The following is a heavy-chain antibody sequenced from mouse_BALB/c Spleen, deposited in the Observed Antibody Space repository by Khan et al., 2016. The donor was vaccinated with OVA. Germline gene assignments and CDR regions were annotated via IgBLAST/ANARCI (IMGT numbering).Heavy chain of an antibody. CDR2: IDPFSGDT. D-gene: IGHD2-2*01. Sequence: LQQSGPELMKPGASVKISCKASGYSFTSYYIHWVMESHGKSLEWIGYIDPFSGDTTYNQKFKGKATLTVDKSSSTAYILLSNLTSEDSSVYYCTRHGYVGWFTYWGQGTLVTVSA. CDR3: TRHGYVGWFTY. J-gene: IGHJ3*01. CDR1: GYSFTSYY. V-gene: IGHV1S135*01.